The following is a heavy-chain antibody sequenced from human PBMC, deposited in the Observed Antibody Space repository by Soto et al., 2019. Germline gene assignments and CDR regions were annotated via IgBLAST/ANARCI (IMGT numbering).Heavy chain of an antibody. D-gene: IGHD1-26*01. CDR1: GFTFSSYS. CDR3: ARDRPPRRGSYYRAYYYGMDV. Sequence: PGGSLRLSCAASGFTFSSYSVNWVRQAPGKGLEWVSSISSSSSYIYYADSVKGRFTISRDNAKNSLYLQMNSLRAEDTAVYYCARDRPPRRGSYYRAYYYGMDVWGQGTTVTVSS. CDR2: ISSSSSYI. V-gene: IGHV3-21*01. J-gene: IGHJ6*02.